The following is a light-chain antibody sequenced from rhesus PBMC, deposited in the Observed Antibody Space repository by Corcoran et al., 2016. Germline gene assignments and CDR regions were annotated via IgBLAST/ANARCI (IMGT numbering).Light chain of an antibody. CDR2: EVT. CDR1: SSDLGYYNS. J-gene: IGLJ1*01. CDR3: SSYTGSGTYM. V-gene: IGLV2-19*02. Sequence: QAAPPQSPSASGSAGQSVTISCTGPSSDLGYYNSVSWYQNHPGKAPKLMIYEVTKRPSGVSDRFSGSKSGNTASLTISGLQAEDEADYYCSSYTGSGTYMFGGGTRLTVL.